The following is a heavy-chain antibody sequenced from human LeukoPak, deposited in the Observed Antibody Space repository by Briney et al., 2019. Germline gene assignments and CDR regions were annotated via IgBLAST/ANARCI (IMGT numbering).Heavy chain of an antibody. J-gene: IGHJ4*02. CDR3: VREGTRSSGYFYDY. Sequence: SETLSLTCTVSGGSISSHYWSWIRQPPGKGLEWIGYIYYSGSTNYNPSLKSRVTISVDTSKNQFSLKLSSVTAADTAVYYCVREGTRSSGYFYDYWGQGTLVTVSS. CDR1: GGSISSHY. V-gene: IGHV4-59*11. D-gene: IGHD3-22*01. CDR2: IYYSGST.